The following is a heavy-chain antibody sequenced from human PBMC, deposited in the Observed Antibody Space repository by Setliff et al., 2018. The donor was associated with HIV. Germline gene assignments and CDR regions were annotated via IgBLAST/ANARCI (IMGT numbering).Heavy chain of an antibody. CDR3: ASTASGWFDAFDI. CDR2: IYYSGNT. V-gene: IGHV4-39*07. Sequence: PSETLSLTCTVSGDSIGSSSYYCGWIRQPPGKGLEWIGSIYYSGNTYYNPSLKSRVTISVDTSKNQFSLKLSSVTAADTAVYYCASTASGWFDAFDIWGQGTMVTVSS. J-gene: IGHJ3*02. D-gene: IGHD6-19*01. CDR1: GDSIGSSSYY.